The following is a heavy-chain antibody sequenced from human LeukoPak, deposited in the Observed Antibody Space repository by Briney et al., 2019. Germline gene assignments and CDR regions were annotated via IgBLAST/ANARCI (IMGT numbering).Heavy chain of an antibody. CDR2: ISGSGGST. V-gene: IGHV3-23*01. D-gene: IGHD5-18*01. J-gene: IGHJ3*02. CDR1: GFTFSSYA. CDR3: AKDIGYSYDDDAFDI. Sequence: GGSLRLSCAASGFTFSSYAMSWVRQAPGKGLEWVSAISGSGGSTYYADSVKGRFTISRDNAKNSLYLQMNSLRAEDTALYYCAKDIGYSYDDDAFDIWGQGTMVTVSS.